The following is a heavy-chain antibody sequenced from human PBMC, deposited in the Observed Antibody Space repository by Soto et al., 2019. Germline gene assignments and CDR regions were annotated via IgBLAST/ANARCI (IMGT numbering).Heavy chain of an antibody. D-gene: IGHD4-4*01. CDR3: ARDRRVTTSYYYYYYYGMDV. Sequence: GGSLRLSCAASGFTFSSYGMHWVRQAPGKGLEWVAVIWYDGSNKYYADSVKGRFTISRDNSKNTLYLQMNSLRAEDTAVYYCARDRRVTTSYYYYYYYGMDVWGQGTTVTVSS. CDR2: IWYDGSNK. J-gene: IGHJ6*02. CDR1: GFTFSSYG. V-gene: IGHV3-33*01.